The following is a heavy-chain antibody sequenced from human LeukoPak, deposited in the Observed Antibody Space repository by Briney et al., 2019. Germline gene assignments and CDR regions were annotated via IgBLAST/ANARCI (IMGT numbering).Heavy chain of an antibody. V-gene: IGHV3-74*01. CDR3: ASPTYYYDSSGYYG. CDR2: INSDGSST. J-gene: IGHJ4*02. Sequence: PGRSLRLSCAASGFTFSSYWMHWVRQAPGKGLVWVSRINSDGSSTSYADSVKGRFTISRDNAKNTLYLQMNSLRAEDTAVYYCASPTYYYDSSGYYGWGQGTLVTVSS. D-gene: IGHD3-22*01. CDR1: GFTFSSYW.